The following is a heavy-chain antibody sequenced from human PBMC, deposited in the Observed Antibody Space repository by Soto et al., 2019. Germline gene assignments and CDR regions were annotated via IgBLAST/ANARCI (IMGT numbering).Heavy chain of an antibody. V-gene: IGHV1-2*02. CDR3: ARESDCSTSSCHLDY. Sequence: ASVKASCKASDYTFTGYYLHWVRPAPEKGLEWLGWINPNSGDTNYPQRFQGRVTMTGDTSISTAYMELSGLRSDDTAVYYCARESDCSTSSCHLDYWGQGTLVIVAS. D-gene: IGHD2-2*01. CDR2: INPNSGDT. J-gene: IGHJ4*02. CDR1: DYTFTGYY.